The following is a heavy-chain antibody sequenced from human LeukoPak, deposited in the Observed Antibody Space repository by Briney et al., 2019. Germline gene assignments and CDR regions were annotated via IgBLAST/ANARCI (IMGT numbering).Heavy chain of an antibody. D-gene: IGHD4-23*01. J-gene: IGHJ6*03. V-gene: IGHV3-23*01. CDR3: AKVGGKGAYYYYYMDV. Sequence: PGGSLRLSCAASGFSFSNHGMNWVRQAPGKGLEWVSGISPRGDITYYTDSVKGRFTVSRDNFKNTVHLQVNSLRPEDTAVYFCAKVGGKGAYYYYYMDVWGKGTTVTISS. CDR1: GFSFSNHG. CDR2: ISPRGDIT.